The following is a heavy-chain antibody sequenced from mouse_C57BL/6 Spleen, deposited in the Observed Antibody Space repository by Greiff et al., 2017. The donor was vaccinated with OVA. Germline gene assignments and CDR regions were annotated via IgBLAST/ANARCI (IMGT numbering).Heavy chain of an antibody. CDR3: ARSEDGYYGNYAMDY. CDR1: GYAFSSSW. CDR2: IYPGDGDT. Sequence: QVQLQQSGPELVKPGASVKISCKASGYAFSSSWMNWVKQRPGKGLEWIGRIYPGDGDTNYNGKFKGKATLTADKSSSTAYMQLSSLTSEDSAVYVCARSEDGYYGNYAMDYWGQGTSVTVSS. J-gene: IGHJ4*01. D-gene: IGHD2-3*01. V-gene: IGHV1-82*01.